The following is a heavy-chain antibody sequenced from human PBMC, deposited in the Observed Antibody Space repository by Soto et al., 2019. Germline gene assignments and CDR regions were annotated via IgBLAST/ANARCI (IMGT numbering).Heavy chain of an antibody. CDR1: GDSITASYSN. V-gene: IGHV4-39*02. CDR2: FYYSGTT. D-gene: IGHD4-17*01. CDR3: ARDKDGDYDY. Sequence: SQTLSLTCTVSGDSITASYSNWAWIRQPPGKGLEWIGTFYYSGTTSQNPPLRSRITISGDTSRKQFSLNLRSVTAADSGVYFWARDKDGDYDYWGQGSLVTVTS. J-gene: IGHJ4*02.